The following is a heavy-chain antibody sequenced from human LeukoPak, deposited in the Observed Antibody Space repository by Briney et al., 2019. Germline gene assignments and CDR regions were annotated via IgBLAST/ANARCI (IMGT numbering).Heavy chain of an antibody. Sequence: TGGSLRLSCAASGFTFSSYAMSWVRQAPGKGLEWVSAISGSGGSTYYADSVKGRFTISRDNSKNTPYLQMNSLRAEDTAVYYCAKDLSNGNSYNFDYWGQGTLVTVSS. D-gene: IGHD4-23*01. CDR3: AKDLSNGNSYNFDY. J-gene: IGHJ4*02. V-gene: IGHV3-23*01. CDR2: ISGSGGST. CDR1: GFTFSSYA.